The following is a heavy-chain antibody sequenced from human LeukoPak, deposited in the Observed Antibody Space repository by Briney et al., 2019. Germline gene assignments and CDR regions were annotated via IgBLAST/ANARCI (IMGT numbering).Heavy chain of an antibody. V-gene: IGHV4-59*12. CDR2: MYYNKST. J-gene: IGHJ4*02. Sequence: SETLSLTCTVSGGSISSYYWSWIRQPPGKGLEWIGYMYYNKSTNYNPSLKSRVTISVDTSKNQFSLKLSSVTAADTAVYYCALTMLVVDISTVWGQGTLVTVSS. D-gene: IGHD3-22*01. CDR3: ALTMLVVDISTV. CDR1: GGSISSYY.